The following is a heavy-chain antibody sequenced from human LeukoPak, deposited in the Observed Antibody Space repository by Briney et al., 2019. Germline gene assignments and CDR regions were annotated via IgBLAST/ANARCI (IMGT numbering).Heavy chain of an antibody. D-gene: IGHD5-18*01. J-gene: IGHJ6*02. CDR2: IKQDGSEK. CDR1: GFTLSNYW. V-gene: IGHV3-7*05. Sequence: GGSLRLSCAASGFTLSNYWMSWVRQAPGKGLEWVANIKQDGSEKYYVDSVKGRFTISRDNAKNSLYLQMNSLRAEDTAVYYCARDDVNGYKFYYYYYGMDVWGQGTTVTVSS. CDR3: ARDDVNGYKFYYYYYGMDV.